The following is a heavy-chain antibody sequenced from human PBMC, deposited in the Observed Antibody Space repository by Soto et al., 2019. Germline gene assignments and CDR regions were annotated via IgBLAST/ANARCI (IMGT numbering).Heavy chain of an antibody. CDR1: GFTFSTYA. Sequence: GGSLRLSCAASGFTFSTYAMGWVRQAPGKGLEWVSAITDSGGSTYYADSVKGRFTISRDNSRNTLFLQMNSLRAEDTAVYYCAKKSSGNSYCYFDYWGQGALVTVSS. CDR3: AKKSSGNSYCYFDY. J-gene: IGHJ4*02. V-gene: IGHV3-23*01. CDR2: ITDSGGST. D-gene: IGHD3-22*01.